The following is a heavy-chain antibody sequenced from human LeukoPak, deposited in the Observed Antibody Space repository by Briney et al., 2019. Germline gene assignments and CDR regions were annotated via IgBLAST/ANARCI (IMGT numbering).Heavy chain of an antibody. J-gene: IGHJ4*02. D-gene: IGHD5-18*01. V-gene: IGHV3-30*18. CDR2: ISYDGSNK. CDR3: AKGELGLWFDY. Sequence: PGGSLRLFCAASRFTFSSYGMHWVRQAPGKGLEWVALISYDGSNKYYADSVKGRFTISRDNSKNTLYLQMNSLRAEDTAVYYCAKGELGLWFDYWGQGTLVTVSS. CDR1: RFTFSSYG.